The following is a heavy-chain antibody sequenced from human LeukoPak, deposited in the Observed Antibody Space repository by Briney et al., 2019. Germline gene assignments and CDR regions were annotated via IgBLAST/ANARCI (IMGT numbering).Heavy chain of an antibody. Sequence: SGTLSLTCAVYGGSFSGYYWSWIRQPPGKGLEWIGEINHSGSTNYNPSLKSRVTISVDTSKNQFSLKLSSVTAADTAVYYCARGLSPRINMVRGVRPPFRGVFDYWGQGTLVTVS. V-gene: IGHV4-34*01. CDR3: ARGLSPRINMVRGVRPPFRGVFDY. J-gene: IGHJ4*02. CDR2: INHSGST. D-gene: IGHD3-10*01. CDR1: GGSFSGYY.